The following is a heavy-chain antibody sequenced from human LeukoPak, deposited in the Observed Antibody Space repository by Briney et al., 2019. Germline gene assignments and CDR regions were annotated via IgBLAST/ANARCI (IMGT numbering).Heavy chain of an antibody. D-gene: IGHD3-22*01. CDR1: GFTFSSYA. J-gene: IGHJ4*02. CDR2: ISGSGGST. CDR3: AKSPSGYYYEPHYFDY. V-gene: IGHV3-23*01. Sequence: PGGPLRLSCAASGFTFSSYAMSWVRQAPGKGLEWVSAISGSGGSTYYADSVKGRFTISRDNSKNTLYLQMSSLRAEDTAVYYCAKSPSGYYYEPHYFDYWGQGTLVTVSS.